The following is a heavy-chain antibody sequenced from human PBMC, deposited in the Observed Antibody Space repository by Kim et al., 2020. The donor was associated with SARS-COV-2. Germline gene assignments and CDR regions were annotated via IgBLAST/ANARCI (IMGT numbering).Heavy chain of an antibody. CDR3: AKGGTSYPMDV. V-gene: IGHV3-23*01. Sequence: TYQETSVKGRCSISRDNSRNTLYLQRNSRRVEDTAVYYCAKGGTSYPMDVWGQGTTVTVSS. J-gene: IGHJ6*02. D-gene: IGHD1-1*01. CDR2: T.